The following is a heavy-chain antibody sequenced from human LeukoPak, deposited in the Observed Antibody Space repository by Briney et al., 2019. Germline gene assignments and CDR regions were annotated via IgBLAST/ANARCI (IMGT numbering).Heavy chain of an antibody. V-gene: IGHV4-34*01. CDR3: ARHFRDLYYYGSGRGEHYYYYYMDV. D-gene: IGHD3-10*01. Sequence: SETLSLTCAVYGGSFSGYYWSWIRQPPGKGLEWIGEINHSGSTNYNPSLKSRVTISVDTSKNQFSLKLSSVTAADTAVYYCARHFRDLYYYGSGRGEHYYYYYMDVWGKGTTVTISS. J-gene: IGHJ6*03. CDR1: GGSFSGYY. CDR2: INHSGST.